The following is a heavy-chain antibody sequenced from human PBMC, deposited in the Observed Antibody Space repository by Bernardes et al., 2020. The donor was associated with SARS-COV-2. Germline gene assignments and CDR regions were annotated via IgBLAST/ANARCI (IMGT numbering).Heavy chain of an antibody. D-gene: IGHD4-17*01. V-gene: IGHV4-61*02. CDR2: IYTSGST. CDR1: GGSISSGSDY. CDR3: ARLYGTFDY. J-gene: IGHJ4*02. Sequence: SEPLSLTCTVSGGSISSGSDYWSWLLQPAGKGLEWIGRIYTSGSTNYNPSLKSRVTISVDTSKNQFSLKLSSVTAADTAVYYCARLYGTFDYWGQGTLVTVSS.